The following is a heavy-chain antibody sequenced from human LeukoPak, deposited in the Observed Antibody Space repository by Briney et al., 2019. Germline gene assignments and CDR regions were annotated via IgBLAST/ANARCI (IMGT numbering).Heavy chain of an antibody. Sequence: GGSLRLSCAASGFTFSNYGMHWVRQAPGKGLEWVVLIWYDGSDNHYADSVKGRFTISRDNSKNTLYLQMNSLRAEDTAVYYCAKDVTGSYSSFDYWGQGTLVTVSS. V-gene: IGHV3-30*02. CDR2: IWYDGSDN. CDR3: AKDVTGSYSSFDY. D-gene: IGHD1-26*01. CDR1: GFTFSNYG. J-gene: IGHJ4*02.